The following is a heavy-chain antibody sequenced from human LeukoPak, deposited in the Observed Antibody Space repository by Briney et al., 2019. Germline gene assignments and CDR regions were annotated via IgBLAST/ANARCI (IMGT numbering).Heavy chain of an antibody. CDR3: ARAPTFRYFGN. CDR2: IYYSGST. Sequence: TSETLSLTCSVSGGSIGSGSYYWGWIRQPPGKGLEWIGTIYYSGSTYYNPSLKSRVTISVDTSKNQFSLKLSSVTAADTAVYYCARAPTFRYFGNWGQGTLVTVSS. D-gene: IGHD2/OR15-2a*01. J-gene: IGHJ4*02. CDR1: GGSIGSGSYY. V-gene: IGHV4-39*01.